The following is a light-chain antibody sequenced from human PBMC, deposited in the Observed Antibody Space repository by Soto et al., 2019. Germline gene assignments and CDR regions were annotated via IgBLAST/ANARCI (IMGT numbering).Light chain of an antibody. V-gene: IGKV3-20*01. J-gene: IGKJ1*01. CDR3: QYYGDAPT. CDR1: QSLSNPY. Sequence: ELTQSPGTLSLSPGQTATLSCRASQSLSNPYLAWIQQKPGQPPRLLIYGASHWASGISERFGGSGSGSEFTLTISVLEPDDSAGYYCQYYGDAPTFCQGTKVEIK. CDR2: GAS.